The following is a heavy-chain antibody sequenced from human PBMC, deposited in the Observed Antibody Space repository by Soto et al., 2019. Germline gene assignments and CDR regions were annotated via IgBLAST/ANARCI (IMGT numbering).Heavy chain of an antibody. CDR2: IKQDGSEK. V-gene: IGHV3-7*05. D-gene: IGHD7-27*01. CDR1: GFALSNYC. J-gene: IGHJ4*02. Sequence: EVQLVESGGGLVQPGESLRLSCVASGFALSNYCINWVRQAPGKGLEWVANIKQDGSEKNYVESVKGRFTISRDNARNSLYLQMNSLRAEDTAAYYCATETSTWGCWGQGTLVTVSS. CDR3: ATETSTWGC.